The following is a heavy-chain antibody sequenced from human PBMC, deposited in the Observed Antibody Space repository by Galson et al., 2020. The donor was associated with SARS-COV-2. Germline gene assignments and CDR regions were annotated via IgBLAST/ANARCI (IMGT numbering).Heavy chain of an antibody. CDR1: GGSISSGGYY. CDR2: IYYSGST. Sequence: ETSETLSLTCTVSGGSISSGGYYWSWIRQHPGKGLEWIGYIYYSGSTYYNPSLKSRVTISVDTSKNQFSLKLSSVTAADTAVYYCARDTPSYSSSWFGGAFDIWGQGTMVTVSS. J-gene: IGHJ3*02. D-gene: IGHD6-13*01. V-gene: IGHV4-31*03. CDR3: ARDTPSYSSSWFGGAFDI.